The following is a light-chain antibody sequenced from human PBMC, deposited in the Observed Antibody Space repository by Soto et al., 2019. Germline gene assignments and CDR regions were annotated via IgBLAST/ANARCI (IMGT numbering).Light chain of an antibody. V-gene: IGKV3-15*01. J-gene: IGKJ1*01. CDR2: GAS. CDR3: HQYNNWPPWR. CDR1: QNVANY. Sequence: EIVLTQTLDLFSLPIGERETLSCSASQNVANYLDWYQQKPGQAPRLLIYGASTRATGIPARFSGSGSGTEFTLTISSLQSEDFAVYYCHQYNNWPPWRCGQGTKVDI.